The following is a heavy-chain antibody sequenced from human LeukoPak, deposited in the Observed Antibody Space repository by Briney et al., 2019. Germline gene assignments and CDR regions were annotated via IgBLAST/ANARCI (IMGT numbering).Heavy chain of an antibody. D-gene: IGHD3-16*01. CDR1: GFTFTSYS. J-gene: IGHJ4*02. CDR3: VGELGPKSFDY. V-gene: IGHV3-23*01. Sequence: GGSLRLSCAASGFTFTSYSMNWVRQAPGKGLEWVSTISGGGGSTYYADSVKGRFTISRDNSKNTLYLQMNSLRAEDTAVYYCVGELGPKSFDYWGQGTLVTVSS. CDR2: ISGGGGST.